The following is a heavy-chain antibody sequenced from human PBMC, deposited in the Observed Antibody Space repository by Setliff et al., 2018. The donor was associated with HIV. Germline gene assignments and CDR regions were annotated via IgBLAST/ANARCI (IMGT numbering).Heavy chain of an antibody. V-gene: IGHV3-30*02. D-gene: IGHD1-20*01. CDR3: ARYKWNNWIFGWFEP. J-gene: IGHJ5*02. Sequence: GGSLRLSCAASGFTFRNYGMHWVRQAPGKGLEWVAFIRLAGSDKFYADSVKGRFTISRDNAKNTLFLQMNSLRSEDTAVYYCARYKWNNWIFGWFEPWGQGTQVTVSS. CDR2: IRLAGSDK. CDR1: GFTFRNYG.